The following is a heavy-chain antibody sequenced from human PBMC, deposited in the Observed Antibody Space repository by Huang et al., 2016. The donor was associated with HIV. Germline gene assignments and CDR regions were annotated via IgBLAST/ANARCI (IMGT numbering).Heavy chain of an antibody. Sequence: QVQLVQSASELKKPGASVKVSCKASGYTFSGYSINWVRQAPGQGLEWMGWNNTHTGNPTYAQAFTGRFVFSLDTSVRTAFLQISSLRTDDTAVYYCARDDFAGYYSDGTGYGSFDSWGQGTLVTVSS. J-gene: IGHJ4*02. CDR1: GYTFSGYS. D-gene: IGHD3-22*01. V-gene: IGHV7-4-1*02. CDR3: ARDDFAGYYSDGTGYGSFDS. CDR2: NNTHTGNP.